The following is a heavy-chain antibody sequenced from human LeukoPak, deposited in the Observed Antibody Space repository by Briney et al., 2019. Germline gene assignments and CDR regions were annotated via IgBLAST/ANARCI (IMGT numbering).Heavy chain of an antibody. J-gene: IGHJ5*02. CDR1: GGSISSSSYY. Sequence: PSETLSLTCTVSGGSISSSSYYWGWIRQPPGKGLEWIGSIYYSGSTYYNPSLKSRVTISVDTSKNQFSLKLSSVTAADTAVYYCAAQCLDRLNWFDPWGQGTLVTVSS. V-gene: IGHV4-39*01. CDR2: IYYSGST. CDR3: AAQCLDRLNWFDP. D-gene: IGHD6-19*01.